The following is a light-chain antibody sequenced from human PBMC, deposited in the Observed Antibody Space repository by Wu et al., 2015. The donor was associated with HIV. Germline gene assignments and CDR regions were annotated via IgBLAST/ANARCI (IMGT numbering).Light chain of an antibody. CDR3: QQFQT. CDR1: QSISSW. CDR2: KAS. Sequence: QMTQSPSTLSASVGDRVTITCRASQSISSWLAWYQQKPGKAPKLLIYKASSLESGVPSRFSGSGSGTEFTLTISSLQPDDFATYYCQQFQTFGQGTKVEIK. J-gene: IGKJ1*01. V-gene: IGKV1-5*03.